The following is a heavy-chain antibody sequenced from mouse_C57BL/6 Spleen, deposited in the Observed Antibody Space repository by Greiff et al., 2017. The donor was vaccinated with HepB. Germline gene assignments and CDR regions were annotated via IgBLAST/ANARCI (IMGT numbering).Heavy chain of an antibody. CDR3: ARHGGYAMDY. CDR1: GYTFTDYY. CDR2: IYPGSGNT. V-gene: IGHV1-76*01. Sequence: QVHVKQSGAELVRPGASVKLSCKASGYTFTDYYINWVKQRPGQGLEWIARIYPGSGNTYYNEKFKGKATLTAEKSSSTAYMQLSSLTSEDSAVYFCARHGGYAMDYWGQGTSVTVSS. J-gene: IGHJ4*01.